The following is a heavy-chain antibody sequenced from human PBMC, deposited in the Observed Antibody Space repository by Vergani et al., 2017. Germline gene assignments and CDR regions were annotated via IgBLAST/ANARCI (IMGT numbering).Heavy chain of an antibody. CDR3: TRDRINYHXLTGYYNDNWFDP. V-gene: IGHV1-2*02. Sequence: QVQLVQSGAEVKKPGASVEVSCRASGFTFTDYYIHWVRQAPGQGLEWMGWINPNGGGAYYAQKFQGRVTMSRDTSIRTAYMELRRLRSDDTAVYYCTRDRINYHXLTGYYNDNWFDPWGQGTLVTVSS. CDR2: INPNGGGA. CDR1: GFTFTDYY. J-gene: IGHJ5*02. D-gene: IGHD3-9*01.